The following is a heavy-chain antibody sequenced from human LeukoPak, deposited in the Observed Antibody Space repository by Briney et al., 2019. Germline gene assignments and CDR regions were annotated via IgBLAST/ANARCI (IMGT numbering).Heavy chain of an antibody. D-gene: IGHD5-12*01. V-gene: IGHV4-30-4*01. Sequence: SETLSLTCTVSGGSISSGDYYWSWIRQPPGKGLEWFGYIYYSGSTYYNPSLKSRVTISGDTSKNQFSLKLSSVTAADTAVYYCARRSKGYGGYALDYWGQGTLVTVSS. CDR1: GGSISSGDYY. CDR3: ARRSKGYGGYALDY. CDR2: IYYSGST. J-gene: IGHJ4*02.